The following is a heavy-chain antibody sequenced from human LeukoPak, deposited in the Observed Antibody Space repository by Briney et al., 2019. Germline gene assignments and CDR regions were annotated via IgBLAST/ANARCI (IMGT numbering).Heavy chain of an antibody. CDR3: ARSSGYYSSLFYMHV. J-gene: IGHJ6*03. D-gene: IGHD3-22*01. CDR1: GYTFTSYY. CDR2: INPSGDPT. Sequence: GASVKVSCKASGYTFTSYYMHWVRQAPGQGLEWVGIINPSGDPTTYAQKFQGRVTMTSDMSTNTVYMELSSLRSEDTAVYYCARSSGYYSSLFYMHVWGKGTTVTVSS. V-gene: IGHV1-46*01.